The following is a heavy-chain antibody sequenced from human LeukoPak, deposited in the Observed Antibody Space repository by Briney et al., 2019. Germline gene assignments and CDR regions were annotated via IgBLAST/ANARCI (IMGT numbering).Heavy chain of an antibody. CDR1: GYTFTGYY. Sequence: GASVKVSCEASGYTFTGYYMLWVRQAPGQGLEWMGWINPNSGGTNYAQKFQGRVTMTRDTSISTAYMELSRLRSDDTAVYYCARDRKAIVVVTAIPRYNWFDPWGQGTLVTVSS. J-gene: IGHJ5*02. CDR2: INPNSGGT. D-gene: IGHD2-21*02. V-gene: IGHV1-2*02. CDR3: ARDRKAIVVVTAIPRYNWFDP.